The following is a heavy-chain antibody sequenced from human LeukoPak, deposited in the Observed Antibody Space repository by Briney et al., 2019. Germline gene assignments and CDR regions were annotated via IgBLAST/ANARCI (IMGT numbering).Heavy chain of an antibody. Sequence: GGSLRLSCAASGFTFSSYWMSWVRQAPGKGLEWVANIKQDGSEKYYVDSVKGRFTISRDNAKNSLYLQMNNLRAEDTAVYYCARSQVDIAAAADYWGQGTLVTVSS. CDR1: GFTFSSYW. D-gene: IGHD6-13*01. J-gene: IGHJ4*02. CDR2: IKQDGSEK. CDR3: ARSQVDIAAAADY. V-gene: IGHV3-7*01.